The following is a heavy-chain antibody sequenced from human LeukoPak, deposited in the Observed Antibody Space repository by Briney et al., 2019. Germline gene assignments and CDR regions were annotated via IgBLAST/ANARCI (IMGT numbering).Heavy chain of an antibody. CDR2: ISSSSSYI. V-gene: IGHV3-21*01. CDR3: ARGRSAYAGTARFDY. Sequence: GGSLRLSCAASGFTVKDNFMSWVRQAPGKGLEWVSSISSSSSYIYYADSVKGRFTISRDNAKNSLYLQMNSLRAEDTAVYYCARGRSAYAGTARFDYWGQGTLVTVSS. J-gene: IGHJ4*02. D-gene: IGHD4-23*01. CDR1: GFTVKDNF.